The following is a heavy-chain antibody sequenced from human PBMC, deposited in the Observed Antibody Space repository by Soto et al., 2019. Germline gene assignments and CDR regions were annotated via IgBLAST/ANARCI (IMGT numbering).Heavy chain of an antibody. Sequence: GGSLRLSCVVSGIPFIDAWMSWVRQAPGKGLEWVSAISYGGGTTYYADSVKGRFTISRDNSKNTLYLQMNSLRAEDTAVYYCAKKPGYYYDSTGYHFDYWGQGTLVTVSS. CDR1: GIPFIDAW. J-gene: IGHJ4*02. D-gene: IGHD3-22*01. CDR2: ISYGGGTT. CDR3: AKKPGYYYDSTGYHFDY. V-gene: IGHV3-23*01.